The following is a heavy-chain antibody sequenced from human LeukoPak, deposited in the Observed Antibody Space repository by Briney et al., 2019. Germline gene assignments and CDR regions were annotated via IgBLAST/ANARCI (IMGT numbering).Heavy chain of an antibody. CDR3: ARAYCSSTSCYLAFDY. Sequence: GASVKVSCKASGGTFSSYAISWVRQAPGQGLEWMGRIIPILGIANYARKFQGRVTITAGKSTSTAYMELSSLRSEDTAVYYCARAYCSSTSCYLAFDYWGQGTLVTVSS. V-gene: IGHV1-69*04. D-gene: IGHD2-2*01. J-gene: IGHJ4*02. CDR2: IIPILGIA. CDR1: GGTFSSYA.